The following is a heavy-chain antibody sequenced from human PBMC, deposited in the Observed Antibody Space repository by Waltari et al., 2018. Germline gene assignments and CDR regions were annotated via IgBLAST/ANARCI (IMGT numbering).Heavy chain of an antibody. CDR2: RKGGGSEK. CDR3: ATLDFSGGDYFDY. V-gene: IGHV3-7*01. CDR1: GIIFSRNW. D-gene: IGHD6-19*01. Sequence: EVRLVESGGGLVQPGGSLRLSCAASGIIFSRNWMSWVRQAPGKGVEWVANRKGGGSEKYYVASVKGRLTISRDNAKNSLYLQMSSLKAEDTAVYYCATLDFSGGDYFDYWGQGTLVTVSP. J-gene: IGHJ4*02.